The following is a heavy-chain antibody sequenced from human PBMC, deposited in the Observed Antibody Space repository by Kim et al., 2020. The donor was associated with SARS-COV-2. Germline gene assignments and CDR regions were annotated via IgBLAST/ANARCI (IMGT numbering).Heavy chain of an antibody. Sequence: SQTLSLTCAISGDSVSSNSAAWNWIRQSPSRGLEWLGRTYYRSKWYNDYAVSVKSRITINPDTSKNQFSLQLNSVTPEDTAVYYCARDAGSSGWPTPDWFDPWGQGTLVTVSS. V-gene: IGHV6-1*01. D-gene: IGHD6-19*01. CDR1: GDSVSSNSAA. CDR3: ARDAGSSGWPTPDWFDP. J-gene: IGHJ5*02. CDR2: TYYRSKWYN.